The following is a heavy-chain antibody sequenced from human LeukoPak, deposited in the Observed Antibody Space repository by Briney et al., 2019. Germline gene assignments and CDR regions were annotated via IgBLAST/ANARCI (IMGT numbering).Heavy chain of an antibody. CDR2: FDPEDGET. Sequence: ASVKVSCKASGYTLTELSMHWVRQAPGKGLEWMGGFDPEDGETIYAQKFQGRVTMTEDTSTDTAYMELSSLRSEDTAVYYCATGYYYGSGSYPYNWFDPWGQGTLVTVSS. CDR1: GYTLTELS. J-gene: IGHJ5*02. D-gene: IGHD3-10*01. V-gene: IGHV1-24*01. CDR3: ATGYYYGSGSYPYNWFDP.